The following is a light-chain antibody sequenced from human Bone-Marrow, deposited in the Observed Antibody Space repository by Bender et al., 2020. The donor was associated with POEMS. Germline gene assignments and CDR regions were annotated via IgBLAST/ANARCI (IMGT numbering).Light chain of an antibody. J-gene: IGLJ2*01. CDR3: QAWDRNTVV. V-gene: IGLV1-44*01. Sequence: QSVLTQPPSASGTPGQRVTISCSGSSSNIGTNPVNWYQQLPGTAPKLLIYINNQRPSGVPDRFSGSKSGTSASLAISGLQSEDEADYYCQAWDRNTVVIGGGTKLTVL. CDR2: INN. CDR1: SSNIGTNP.